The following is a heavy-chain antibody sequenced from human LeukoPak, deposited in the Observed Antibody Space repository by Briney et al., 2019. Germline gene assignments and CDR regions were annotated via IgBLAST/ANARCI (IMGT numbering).Heavy chain of an antibody. V-gene: IGHV3-23*01. J-gene: IGHJ4*02. CDR2: ISGSGGST. CDR1: GFTFSSFA. D-gene: IGHD2-2*01. CDR3: APQGQLLFPIGY. Sequence: GGSLRLSCAASGFTFSSFAMTWVRQAPGKGLEWVSAISGSGGSTYYADSVKGRFTISGDNSKNTLYLQMNSLRAEDTAVYYCAPQGQLLFPIGYWGQGTLVTVSS.